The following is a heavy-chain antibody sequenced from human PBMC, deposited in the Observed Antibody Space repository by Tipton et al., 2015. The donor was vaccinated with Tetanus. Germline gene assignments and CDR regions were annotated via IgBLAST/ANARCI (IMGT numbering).Heavy chain of an antibody. Sequence: SLRLSCAASGFTFTSYAMTWVRQAPGKGLVWVSRINPDGTTIDYADSVKGRFTISRDDAKNTLYLHMNSLRAEDTAVYYCARAGDFRFDYWGQGTLVTVSS. D-gene: IGHD4-17*01. V-gene: IGHV3-74*01. J-gene: IGHJ4*02. CDR1: GFTFTSYA. CDR3: ARAGDFRFDY. CDR2: INPDGTTI.